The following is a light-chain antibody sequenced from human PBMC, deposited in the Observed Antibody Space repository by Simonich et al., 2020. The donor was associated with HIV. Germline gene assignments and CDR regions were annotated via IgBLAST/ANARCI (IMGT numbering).Light chain of an antibody. Sequence: QSALTQPASVSGSPGQSITISCTGTSDDVGSYNLVSWYQQHPGKAPKLMLYEGNKRPSGISNRFSGSKSGNTASLTISGLQTEDEADYYCCSYAGTRTVVFGGGTKVTVL. CDR1: SDDVGSYNL. J-gene: IGLJ2*01. V-gene: IGLV2-23*01. CDR3: CSYAGTRTVV. CDR2: EGN.